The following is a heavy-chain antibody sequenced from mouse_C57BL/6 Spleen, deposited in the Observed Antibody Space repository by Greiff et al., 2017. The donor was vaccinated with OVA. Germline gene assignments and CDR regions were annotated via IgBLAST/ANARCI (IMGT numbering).Heavy chain of an antibody. CDR2: ISSGGDYI. CDR1: GFTFSSYA. V-gene: IGHV5-9-1*02. CDR3: TRFITTVVATDAMDY. J-gene: IGHJ4*01. D-gene: IGHD1-1*01. Sequence: EVKLVESGEGLVKPGGSLKLSCAASGFTFSSYAMSWVRPTPEKRLEWVAYISSGGDYIYYADTVKGRFTISRDNARNTLYLQMSSLKSEDTAMYYCTRFITTVVATDAMDYWGQGTSVTVSS.